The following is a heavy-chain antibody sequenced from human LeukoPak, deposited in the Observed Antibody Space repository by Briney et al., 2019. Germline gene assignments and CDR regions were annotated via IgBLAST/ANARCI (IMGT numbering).Heavy chain of an antibody. Sequence: GGSLRLSCAASGFTFSNYAMTWVRQAPGKGLEWVSGISGSGSSTYYADSVKGRFTLSRDYPKNTLYLQMNSLRAEDTAVYYCAREGTVDPYYYYYGMDVWGQGTTVTVSS. J-gene: IGHJ6*02. D-gene: IGHD1-1*01. V-gene: IGHV3-23*01. CDR1: GFTFSNYA. CDR2: ISGSGSST. CDR3: AREGTVDPYYYYYGMDV.